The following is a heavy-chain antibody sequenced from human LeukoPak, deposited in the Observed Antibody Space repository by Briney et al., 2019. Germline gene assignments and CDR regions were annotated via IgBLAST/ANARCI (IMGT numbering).Heavy chain of an antibody. J-gene: IGHJ5*02. V-gene: IGHV4-38-2*02. Sequence: SETLSLTCTVSGYSISSGYYWGWIRQPPGKGLEWIGSIYHSGSTYYNPSLKSRVTISVDTSKNQFSLKLSSVTAADTAVYYCARTKNYYGSGSTQFDPWGQGTLVTVSS. CDR3: ARTKNYYGSGSTQFDP. D-gene: IGHD3-10*01. CDR1: GYSISSGYY. CDR2: IYHSGST.